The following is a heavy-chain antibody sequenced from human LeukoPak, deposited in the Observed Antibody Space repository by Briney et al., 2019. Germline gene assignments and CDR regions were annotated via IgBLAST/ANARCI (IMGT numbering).Heavy chain of an antibody. CDR1: GFIFSNSA. CDR2: ISAGGDIK. D-gene: IGHD1-1*01. CDR3: ARSVNSTKFISGKPFDL. V-gene: IGHV3-23*01. J-gene: IGHJ3*01. Sequence: GGSLRLSCSAPGFIFSNSALSWVRQAPGKGLEWVAGISAGGDIKYTAGSGGGRCTISRDNSKNTLFLEMDSLTGEDAAVYYCARSVNSTKFISGKPFDLWGQGTMVTVSS.